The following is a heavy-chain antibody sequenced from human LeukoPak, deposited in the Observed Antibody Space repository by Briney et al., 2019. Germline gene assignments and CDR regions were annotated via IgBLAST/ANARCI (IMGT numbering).Heavy chain of an antibody. D-gene: IGHD1-26*01. CDR2: ISGSGGST. CDR1: GFTFSSYA. J-gene: IGHJ4*02. V-gene: IGHV3-23*01. Sequence: GGSLRLSCAASGFTFSSYAMSWVRQAPGKGLEWVSAISGSGGSTYYADSVKGRFTISRDNSKNTLYLQMNSLRTEDTAVYYCAKDFVPRGGSYFPGFDYWGQGTLVIVSS. CDR3: AKDFVPRGGSYFPGFDY.